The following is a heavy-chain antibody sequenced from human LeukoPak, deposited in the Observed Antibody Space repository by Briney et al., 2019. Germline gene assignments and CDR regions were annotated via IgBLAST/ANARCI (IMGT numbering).Heavy chain of an antibody. Sequence: GGSLRLSCAASGFTFSSYWMSWVRQAPGKGLEWVSAISSSGAGTYYADSVKGRFTISRDNSKNTLYLQMHSLRAEDTAVYYCATNTSSWSFDYWGQGTLVTVSS. CDR1: GFTFSSYW. J-gene: IGHJ4*02. D-gene: IGHD6-13*01. CDR2: ISSSGAGT. V-gene: IGHV3-23*01. CDR3: ATNTSSWSFDY.